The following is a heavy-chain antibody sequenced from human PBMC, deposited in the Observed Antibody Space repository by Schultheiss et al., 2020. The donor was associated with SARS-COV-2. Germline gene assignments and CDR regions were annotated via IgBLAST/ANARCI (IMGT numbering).Heavy chain of an antibody. Sequence: GGSLRLSCAASGFTFSSYAMSWVRQAPGKGLEWVSAISGSGGSTYYADSVKGRFTISRDNSKNTLYLQMNSLRAEDTAVYYCAKSGSPSSSPRLPNYYYMDVWGKGTRVTVSS. D-gene: IGHD6-6*01. V-gene: IGHV3-23*01. CDR1: GFTFSSYA. J-gene: IGHJ6*03. CDR3: AKSGSPSSSPRLPNYYYMDV. CDR2: ISGSGGST.